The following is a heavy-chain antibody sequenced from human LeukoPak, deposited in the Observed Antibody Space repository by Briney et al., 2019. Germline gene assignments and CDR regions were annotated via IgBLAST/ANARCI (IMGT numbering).Heavy chain of an antibody. CDR3: AKLLSGYSTPLDY. CDR2: ISYDGSNK. J-gene: IGHJ4*02. CDR1: GFTFSSYG. V-gene: IGHV3-30*18. D-gene: IGHD2-15*01. Sequence: LPGGSLRLSCAASGFTFSSYGMHWVRQAPGKGLEWVAVISYDGSNKYYADSVKGRFTISRDNSKNTLYLQMNSLRAEDTAVYYCAKLLSGYSTPLDYWGQRTLVTVSS.